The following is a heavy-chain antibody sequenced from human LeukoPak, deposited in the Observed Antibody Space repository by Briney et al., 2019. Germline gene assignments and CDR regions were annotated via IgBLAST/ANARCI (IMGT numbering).Heavy chain of an antibody. CDR3: TRVTTVTTGYYYYMDV. J-gene: IGHJ6*03. Sequence: PGGSLRLSCAASGFTLSNAWMTWVRQAPGKGLEWVGFIRSKACGGTTEYAASVKGRFTISRDDSKSIAYLQMNSLKTEDTAVYYCTRVTTVTTGYYYYMDVWGKGTTVTISS. D-gene: IGHD4-17*01. V-gene: IGHV3-49*04. CDR1: GFTLSNAW. CDR2: IRSKACGGTT.